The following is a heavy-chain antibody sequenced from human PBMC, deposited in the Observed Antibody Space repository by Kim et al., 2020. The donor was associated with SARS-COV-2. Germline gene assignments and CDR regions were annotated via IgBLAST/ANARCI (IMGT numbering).Heavy chain of an antibody. Sequence: GGSLRLSCAASGFTFSSYGIRWVRRAPGKGLEWVAVISYDGSNYYYADSVKGRFTISRDNSKNTMYLQMNSLSAEDTAVYYCAKDRLGSVGGRFTFSAFDSWGQGTLVTVSS. D-gene: IGHD3-10*01. CDR2: ISYDGSNY. CDR1: GFTFSSYG. J-gene: IGHJ5*01. V-gene: IGHV3-30*18. CDR3: AKDRLGSVGGRFTFSAFDS.